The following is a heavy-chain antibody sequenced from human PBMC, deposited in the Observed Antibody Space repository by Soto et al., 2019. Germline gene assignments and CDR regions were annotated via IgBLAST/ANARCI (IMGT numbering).Heavy chain of an antibody. V-gene: IGHV1-69*12. CDR3: ASGIQLWLRRINNGYSG. Sequence: QVQLVQSGAEVKKPESSVKVSCKAPGGTFSTYAISWVRQAPGQGLEWMGGIIPMFGTANYAQRFQDRVTITADESTNTVYMELSSLRSEDTAVYFRASGIQLWLRRINNGYSGWGQGTLVTVS. CDR2: IIPMFGTA. D-gene: IGHD5-18*01. CDR1: GGTFSTYA. J-gene: IGHJ4*02.